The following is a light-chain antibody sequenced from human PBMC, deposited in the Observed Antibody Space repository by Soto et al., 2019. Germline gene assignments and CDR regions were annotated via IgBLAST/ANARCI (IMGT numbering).Light chain of an antibody. CDR3: QQYDSYPWT. CDR2: RAS. V-gene: IGKV1-5*03. CDR1: QTINSW. Sequence: DIQMTQSPSTLSASVGVRVTITCRASQTINSWLAWYQQKPGKAPKLLIYRASSLESGVPSRFSGSGSGTEFTLTISGLQPDDFATYHCQQYDSYPWTFGQGTKVEIK. J-gene: IGKJ1*01.